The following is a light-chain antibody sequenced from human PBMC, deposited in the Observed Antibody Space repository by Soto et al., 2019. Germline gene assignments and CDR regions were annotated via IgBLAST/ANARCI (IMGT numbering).Light chain of an antibody. V-gene: IGLV2-14*01. J-gene: IGLJ2*01. Sequence: QSGLTQPASVSGSPGQSITISCTGTGSDIGAYKYVSWYQHHAGKAPQVIIYEVTNRPSGISNRFSGSKSGNTASLTISGLQAEDEADYYCSSYTSRRTVIFGGGTKVTVL. CDR1: GSDIGAYKY. CDR3: SSYTSRRTVI. CDR2: EVT.